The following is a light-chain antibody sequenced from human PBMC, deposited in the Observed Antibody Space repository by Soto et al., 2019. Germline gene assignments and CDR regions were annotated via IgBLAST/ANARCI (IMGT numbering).Light chain of an antibody. CDR3: TSYTTSFTYV. CDR1: SSDVDGYNF. J-gene: IGLJ1*01. V-gene: IGLV2-14*03. CDR2: DVS. Sequence: QSVLTQPASVSGSPGQSITISCTGTSSDVDGYNFVSWYQHHPGKAPKLINYDVSNRPSGVSSRFSGFKSGNTASLTVSGLQAEDEADYYCTSYTTSFTYVFGTGTKVTVL.